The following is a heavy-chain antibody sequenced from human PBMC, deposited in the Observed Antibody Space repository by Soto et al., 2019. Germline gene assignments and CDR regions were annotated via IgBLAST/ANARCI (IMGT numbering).Heavy chain of an antibody. CDR3: ARVGITMVRGVIIEAYYFDY. Sequence: VASVKVSCKASGGTFSSYAISWVRQAPGQGLEWMGGIIPIFGTANYAQKFQGRVTITADKSTSTAYMELSSLRSEDTAVYYCARVGITMVRGVIIEAYYFDYWGQGTLVTVSS. V-gene: IGHV1-69*06. CDR1: GGTFSSYA. J-gene: IGHJ4*02. CDR2: IIPIFGTA. D-gene: IGHD3-10*01.